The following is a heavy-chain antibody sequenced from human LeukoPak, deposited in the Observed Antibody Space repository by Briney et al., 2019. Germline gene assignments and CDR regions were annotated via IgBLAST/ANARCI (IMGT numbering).Heavy chain of an antibody. CDR3: AKSQRLWFGGNDAFHL. CDR2: VSGSGRTT. D-gene: IGHD3-10*01. Sequence: PGGTLRLSCAASGFTFSNYGGSWVRQAPGKGLEWVGGVSGSGRTTYFADSVKGRFTIARDNSKNTVYLQMDSLRAEDTPVYYCAKSQRLWFGGNDAFHLWGQGTMVTVSS. J-gene: IGHJ3*01. CDR1: GFTFSNYG. V-gene: IGHV3-23*01.